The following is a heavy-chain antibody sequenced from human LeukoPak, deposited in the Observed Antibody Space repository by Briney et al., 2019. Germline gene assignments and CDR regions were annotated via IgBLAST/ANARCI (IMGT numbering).Heavy chain of an antibody. Sequence: GASVKVSCKASGYTFTDYHIHWVRQAPGQGLEWMGRINPSSGGTSSAQGFQGRVTMARDTSITTAYMEVSGLTSDDTAVYYCARELTYDFTSSYGCDHWGQGTLVTVSS. CDR3: ARELTYDFTSSYGCDH. CDR2: INPSSGGT. J-gene: IGHJ4*02. V-gene: IGHV1-2*06. D-gene: IGHD2-2*01. CDR1: GYTFTDYH.